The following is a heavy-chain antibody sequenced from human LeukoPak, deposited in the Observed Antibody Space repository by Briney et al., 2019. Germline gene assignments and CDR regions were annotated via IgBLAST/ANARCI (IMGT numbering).Heavy chain of an antibody. V-gene: IGHV3-30*02. CDR3: ANDNPSSGRHWDYFDN. CDR1: GFTFSNYG. J-gene: IGHJ4*02. D-gene: IGHD6-19*01. CDR2: IRYDGSNK. Sequence: GGSLRLSCAASGFTFSNYGMHWVRQAPGKGLEWVAFIRYDGSNKYYADSVKGRFTISRDNSKNTLYLQMNSLKAEDTAVYYCANDNPSSGRHWDYFDNWGQGTLVTVSS.